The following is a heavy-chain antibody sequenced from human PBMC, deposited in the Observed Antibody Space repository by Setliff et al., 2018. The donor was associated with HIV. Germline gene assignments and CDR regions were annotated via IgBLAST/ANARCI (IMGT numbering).Heavy chain of an antibody. J-gene: IGHJ4*02. CDR2: IYASGST. CDR1: GGSISSGCYY. Sequence: SETLSLTCTVSGGSISSGCYYWSWIRQPAGKGLEWIGRIYASGSTNYNPSLKSRVTTSVDTSKNQFSLKLGSVTAADTAMYYCARATYYYDSSGYYYKSYYFDYWGQGTLVTVSS. D-gene: IGHD3-22*01. CDR3: ARATYYYDSSGYYYKSYYFDY. V-gene: IGHV4-61*02.